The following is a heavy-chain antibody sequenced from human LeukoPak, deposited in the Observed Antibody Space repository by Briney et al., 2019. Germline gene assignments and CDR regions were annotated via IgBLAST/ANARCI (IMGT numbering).Heavy chain of an antibody. CDR2: ISWNSGSI. CDR3: AKSPDIVVVPAAMHY. Sequence: GRSLRLSCAASGFTFDDYAMHWVRQAPGKGLEWVSGISWNSGSIGYADSVKGRFTISRDNAKNSLYLQVNSLRAEDTALYYCAKSPDIVVVPAAMHYWGQGTLVTVSS. V-gene: IGHV3-9*01. J-gene: IGHJ4*02. D-gene: IGHD2-2*01. CDR1: GFTFDDYA.